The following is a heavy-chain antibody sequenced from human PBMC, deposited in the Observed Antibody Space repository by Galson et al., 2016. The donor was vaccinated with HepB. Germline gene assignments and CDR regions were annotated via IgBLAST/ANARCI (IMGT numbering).Heavy chain of an antibody. J-gene: IGHJ4*02. CDR3: AKSPPVNMAVPYFDY. D-gene: IGHD6-19*01. CDR1: GFTFSTSA. CDR2: FSGSGGST. Sequence: SLRLSCAASGFTFSTSAMSWVRQAPGKGLEWVSTFSGSGGSTYYADSVKGRFTISRDNSKNTLYPQMNTLRAEDTAVYYCAKSPPVNMAVPYFDYWGQGTLVTVSS. V-gene: IGHV3-23*01.